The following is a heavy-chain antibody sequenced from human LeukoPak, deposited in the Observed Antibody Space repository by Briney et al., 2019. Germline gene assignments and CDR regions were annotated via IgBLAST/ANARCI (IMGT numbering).Heavy chain of an antibody. J-gene: IGHJ6*03. CDR2: IYYTGHT. V-gene: IGHV4-31*03. D-gene: IGHD5-12*01. CDR3: AGEGRGYGFMDV. Sequence: PSQTLSLTCTVSGASISSGAYYWTWIRQHPEKGLEWIGYIYYTGHTYYNPSLQSRLTMSVGASKNQFSLKISSVTAADTAVYYCAGEGRGYGFMDVWGEGTTVSVSS. CDR1: GASISSGAYY.